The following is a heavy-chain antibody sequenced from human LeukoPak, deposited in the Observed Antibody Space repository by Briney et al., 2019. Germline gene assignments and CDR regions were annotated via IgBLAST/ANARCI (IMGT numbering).Heavy chain of an antibody. Sequence: GASVKVSCKASGYTFTSYDINWVRQATGQGLEWMGWMNPNSGNTGYAQKFQGRVTMTRNTSISTAYMELSSLRSEDTAVYYCARGHRVAHIVVVTAMGYWGQGTLVTVSS. CDR1: GYTFTSYD. D-gene: IGHD2-21*02. CDR3: ARGHRVAHIVVVTAMGY. J-gene: IGHJ4*02. CDR2: MNPNSGNT. V-gene: IGHV1-8*02.